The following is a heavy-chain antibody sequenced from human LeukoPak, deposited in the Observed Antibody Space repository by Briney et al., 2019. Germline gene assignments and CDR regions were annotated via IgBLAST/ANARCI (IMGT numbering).Heavy chain of an antibody. Sequence: GSLRLSCAASGFTFSSYSMNWVRQAPGKGLEWVLSISSSSSYIYYADSVKGRFTISRDNAKNSLYLQMNSLRAEDTAVYYCAREVGATDFDYWGQGTLVTVSS. CDR1: GFTFSSYS. V-gene: IGHV3-21*01. D-gene: IGHD1-26*01. CDR2: ISSSSSYI. CDR3: AREVGATDFDY. J-gene: IGHJ4*02.